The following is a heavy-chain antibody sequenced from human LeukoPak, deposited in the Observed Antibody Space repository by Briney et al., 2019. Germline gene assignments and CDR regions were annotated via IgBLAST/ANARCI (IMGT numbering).Heavy chain of an antibody. J-gene: IGHJ4*02. Sequence: GGSLRLPCAAPGFIFDNYAIHWVRQAPGKGLEWVSLISGDGGSTFYADSVRGRFTISRDNTRKSLSLQMSSLRSEDTALYYCARESETSGWYDYWGQGTLVTVSS. CDR2: ISGDGGST. CDR3: ARESETSGWYDY. CDR1: GFIFDNYA. D-gene: IGHD6-19*01. V-gene: IGHV3-43*02.